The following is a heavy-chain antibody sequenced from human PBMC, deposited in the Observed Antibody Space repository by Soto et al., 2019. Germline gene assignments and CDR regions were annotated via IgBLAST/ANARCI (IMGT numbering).Heavy chain of an antibody. D-gene: IGHD3-10*01. CDR3: ARVGFGELLAHGMDV. CDR1: GGSISSGDYY. CDR2: INYSGST. J-gene: IGHJ6*02. Sequence: QVQLQESGPGLVKPSQTLSLTCTVSGGSISSGDYYWSWIRQPPGKGLEWIGYINYSGSTYYNPSLKRRVTISVDTSKNQFSLKLSSVTAADTAVYYCARVGFGELLAHGMDVWGQGTTVTVSS. V-gene: IGHV4-30-4*01.